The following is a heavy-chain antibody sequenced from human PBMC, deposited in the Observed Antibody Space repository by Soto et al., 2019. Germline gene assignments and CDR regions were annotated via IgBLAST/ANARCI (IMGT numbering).Heavy chain of an antibody. CDR1: GFTFSSYS. J-gene: IGHJ3*02. Sequence: EVQLVESGGGLVQPGGSLRLSCAASGFTFSSYSMNWVRQAPGKGLEWVSYISSSSSTIYYADSVKGRFTISRDNAKNSLYLQMNSLRDEDTAVYYCARDRATPISIMITFGGVIVHNAFDIWGQGTMVTVSS. V-gene: IGHV3-48*02. D-gene: IGHD3-16*02. CDR2: ISSSSSTI. CDR3: ARDRATPISIMITFGGVIVHNAFDI.